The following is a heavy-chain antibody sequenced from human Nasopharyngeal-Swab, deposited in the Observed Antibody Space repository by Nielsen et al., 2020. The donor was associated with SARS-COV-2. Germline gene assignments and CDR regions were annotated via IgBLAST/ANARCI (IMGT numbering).Heavy chain of an antibody. D-gene: IGHD2-15*01. J-gene: IGHJ4*02. Sequence: ASVKVSCKASGYTFTSYYMHWVRQAPGQGLEWMGIINPSGGSTSYAQKFQGRVTMTRDTSASTVYMELGSLRSEDTAVYYCARDGPGYCSGGSCYLFDYWGQGTLVTVSS. CDR1: GYTFTSYY. CDR2: INPSGGST. V-gene: IGHV1-46*01. CDR3: ARDGPGYCSGGSCYLFDY.